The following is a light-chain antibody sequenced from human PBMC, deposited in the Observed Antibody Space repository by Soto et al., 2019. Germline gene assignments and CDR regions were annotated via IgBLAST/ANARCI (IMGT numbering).Light chain of an antibody. CDR1: QGISNY. CDR3: QQSYTSPKT. Sequence: DIQMTQSPSSLSASVGDRVTITCRASQGISNYLIWYQQKQGRAPKLLIYDASSLLSGVPSRFSGSGSGTAFTLTISNVQPEDFGIYYCQQSYTSPKTFGQGTKL. V-gene: IGKV1-39*01. CDR2: DAS. J-gene: IGKJ2*01.